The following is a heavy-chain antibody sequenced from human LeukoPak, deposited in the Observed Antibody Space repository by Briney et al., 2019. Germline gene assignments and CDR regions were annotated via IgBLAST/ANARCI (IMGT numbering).Heavy chain of an antibody. D-gene: IGHD2-21*02. CDR1: GFIVGTNY. CDR2: IYSGGST. CDR3: ARGGGDFSRGNDY. J-gene: IGHJ4*02. Sequence: GGPLRLSCAASGFIVGTNYMSWVRQAPGKGLEWVSVIYSGGSTYYADSVKGRFTISRDNSKNTLYLQMSSLRAEDTAVYYCARGGGDFSRGNDYWGQGTLVTVSS. V-gene: IGHV3-53*01.